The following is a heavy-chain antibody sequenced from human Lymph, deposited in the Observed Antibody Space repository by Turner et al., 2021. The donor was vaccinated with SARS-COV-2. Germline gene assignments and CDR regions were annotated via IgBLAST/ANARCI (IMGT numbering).Heavy chain of an antibody. V-gene: IGHV4-39*01. D-gene: IGHD6-19*01. CDR1: GDSINSSFYY. J-gene: IGHJ4*02. CDR2: IFYRWST. Sequence: QLQLPNAGPGLWKPSETLSRTCSVSGDSINSSFYYWGWIRQPPGKGLEVIGSIFYRWSTYYNPYLKSLVTIFVDTSNNQFSMQLSYVTAAETAVFYCARCSPQGWYVPVFDYWGQGTLVTVSS. CDR3: ARCSPQGWYVPVFDY.